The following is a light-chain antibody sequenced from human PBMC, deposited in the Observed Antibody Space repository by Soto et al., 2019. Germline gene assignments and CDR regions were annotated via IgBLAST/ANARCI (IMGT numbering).Light chain of an antibody. CDR3: QQPYSSPLT. Sequence: IVMTQSPDSLAVSLGGRATINCKSSQSVLHTSYNKNYLAWYQQKPGHPPKVLIYWASTRESGVPDRFSGSGSGTDFTLTISDLQAEDVAVYYCQQPYSSPLTFGGGTKVEIK. J-gene: IGKJ4*01. CDR1: QSVLHTSYNKNY. V-gene: IGKV4-1*01. CDR2: WAS.